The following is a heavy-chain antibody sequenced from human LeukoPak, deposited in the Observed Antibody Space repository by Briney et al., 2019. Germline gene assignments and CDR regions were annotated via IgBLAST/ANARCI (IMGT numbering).Heavy chain of an antibody. V-gene: IGHV4-59*01. D-gene: IGHD3-10*01. J-gene: IGHJ4*02. CDR1: GGSISSYY. CDR3: ARVPGYYGSGSYIDY. Sequence: SETLSLTCTVSGGSISSYYWSWIRQPPGKGLEWIGYIYYSGSTNYNPSLKSRVTISVDTSKNQFSLKLSSVTAADTAVYYCARVPGYYGSGSYIDYWGQGTLVTVSS. CDR2: IYYSGST.